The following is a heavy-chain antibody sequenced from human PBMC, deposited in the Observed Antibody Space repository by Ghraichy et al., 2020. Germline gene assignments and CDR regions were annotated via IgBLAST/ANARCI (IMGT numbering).Heavy chain of an antibody. V-gene: IGHV4-34*01. Sequence: SETLSLTCAVYGGSFSGYYWSWIRQPPGKGLEWIGEINHSGSTNYNPSLKSRVTISVDTSKNQFSLKLSSVTAADTAVYYCAREAPNAGPWGQGTLVTVSS. CDR1: GGSFSGYY. J-gene: IGHJ5*02. CDR2: INHSGST. D-gene: IGHD2-8*01. CDR3: AREAPNAGP.